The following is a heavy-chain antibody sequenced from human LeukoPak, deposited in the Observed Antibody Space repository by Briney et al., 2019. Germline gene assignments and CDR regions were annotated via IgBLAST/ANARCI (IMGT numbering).Heavy chain of an antibody. V-gene: IGHV4-39*01. CDR2: IYYSGST. J-gene: IGHJ6*02. Sequence: SETLSLTCTVSGGSISSSSYYWGWIRQPPGKGLEWIGSIYYSGSTYYNPSLKSRVTISVDTSKNQFSLKLSSVTAADTAVYYCARRKASGTWGLQHYYYYGMDVWGQGTTVTVSS. CDR1: GGSISSSSYY. D-gene: IGHD1-26*01. CDR3: ARRKASGTWGLQHYYYYGMDV.